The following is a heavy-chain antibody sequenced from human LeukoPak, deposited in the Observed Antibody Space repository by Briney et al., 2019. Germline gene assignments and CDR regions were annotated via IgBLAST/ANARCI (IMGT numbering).Heavy chain of an antibody. D-gene: IGHD3-3*01. CDR2: IYYSGST. J-gene: IGHJ4*02. CDR3: ARVFWSGYFNLDSYYFDY. Sequence: SETLSLTCTVSGGSISSYYWSWIRQPPGKGLGWIGDIYYSGSTNYNPSLKSRVTISVDTSKNQFSLKLSSVTAADTAVYYCARVFWSGYFNLDSYYFDYWGQGTLVTVSS. V-gene: IGHV4-59*01. CDR1: GGSISSYY.